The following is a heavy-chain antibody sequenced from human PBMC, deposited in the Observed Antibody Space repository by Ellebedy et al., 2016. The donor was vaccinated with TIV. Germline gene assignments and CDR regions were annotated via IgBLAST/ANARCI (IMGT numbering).Heavy chain of an antibody. CDR1: GFTFNSYW. Sequence: GESLKISCAASGFTFNSYWMQWVRQAPGKGLVWVSGINSDGSSTFYADSVKGRFTVSRDNAKNTLYLQMNSLRAEDTAVYYCARDARLPGGIDYWGQGTLVPVSS. CDR3: ARDARLPGGIDY. V-gene: IGHV3-74*01. J-gene: IGHJ4*02. D-gene: IGHD2-21*02. CDR2: INSDGSST.